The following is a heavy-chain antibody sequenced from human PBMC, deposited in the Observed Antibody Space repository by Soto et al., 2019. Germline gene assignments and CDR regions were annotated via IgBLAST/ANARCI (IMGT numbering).Heavy chain of an antibody. CDR3: ARDPKTSGGQNWAFNYFDS. V-gene: IGHV3-30-3*01. J-gene: IGHJ4*02. Sequence: QVQLVESGGGVVQPGRSLRLSCAASGFSFSISPMHWVRQAPGKGPEWVALISYDGTNKFYADSVKGRFTISRDNSKSTPYLQVDSLRPEDAAVYYCARDPKTSGGQNWAFNYFDSWGQGTLVTVSS. D-gene: IGHD7-27*01. CDR1: GFSFSISP. CDR2: ISYDGTNK.